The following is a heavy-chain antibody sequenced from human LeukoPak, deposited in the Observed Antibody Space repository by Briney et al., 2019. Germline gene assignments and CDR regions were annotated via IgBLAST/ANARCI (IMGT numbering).Heavy chain of an antibody. CDR3: ARDWNYRGLDV. J-gene: IGHJ6*02. CDR1: GYTFTSSG. CDR2: ISGYDGRT. D-gene: IGHD1-7*01. Sequence: ASVKVSCKASGYTFTSSGISWVRQAPGRGLEWMAWISGYDGRTNYAQKFQDRVIMTTDTSTSTAYMELRSLRSDDTAVYYCARDWNYRGLDVWGQGTTVTVSS. V-gene: IGHV1-18*01.